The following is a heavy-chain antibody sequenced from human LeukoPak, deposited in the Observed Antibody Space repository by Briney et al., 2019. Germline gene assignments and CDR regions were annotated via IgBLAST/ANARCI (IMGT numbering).Heavy chain of an antibody. CDR1: GYTFTSYA. V-gene: IGHV1-3*01. CDR3: AREWNYYDSSYFDY. Sequence: ASVKVSCKASGYTFTSYAMHWVRQAPGQRLEWMGWINAGNGNTKYSQKFQGRVTITRDTSASTAYMELSSLRSEDTAMYYCAREWNYYDSSYFDYWGQGTLVTVSS. J-gene: IGHJ4*02. D-gene: IGHD3-22*01. CDR2: INAGNGNT.